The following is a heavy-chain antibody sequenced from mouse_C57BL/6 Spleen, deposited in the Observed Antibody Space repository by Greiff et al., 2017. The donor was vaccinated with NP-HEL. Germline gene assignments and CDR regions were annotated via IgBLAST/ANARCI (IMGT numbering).Heavy chain of an antibody. V-gene: IGHV1-72*01. CDR1: GYTFTSYW. CDR3: ATVAAYYYAMDY. CDR2: IDPNSGGT. J-gene: IGHJ4*01. Sequence: QVQLKQPGAELVKPGASVKLSCKASGYTFTSYWMHWVKQRPGRGLEWIGRIDPNSGGTKFNEKFKSKATLTVDKPSSTAYMQLSSLTSEDSAVYYCATVAAYYYAMDYWGQGTSVTVSS.